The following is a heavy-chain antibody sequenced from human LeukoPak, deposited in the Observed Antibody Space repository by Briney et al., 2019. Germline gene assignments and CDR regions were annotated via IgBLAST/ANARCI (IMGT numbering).Heavy chain of an antibody. Sequence: GGSLRLSCAASGFTFSSYGMHRVRQASGKELEWVAVIWYDGSNKYYADSVKGRFTISRDNSKNTLYLQMNSLRAEDTAVYYCARDVYDSSGYYYGGIDYWGQGTLVTVSS. J-gene: IGHJ4*02. CDR1: GFTFSSYG. D-gene: IGHD3-22*01. CDR2: IWYDGSNK. CDR3: ARDVYDSSGYYYGGIDY. V-gene: IGHV3-33*01.